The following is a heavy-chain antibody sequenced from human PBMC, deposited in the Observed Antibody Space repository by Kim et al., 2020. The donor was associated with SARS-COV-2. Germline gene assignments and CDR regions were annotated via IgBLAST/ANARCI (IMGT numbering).Heavy chain of an antibody. CDR3: ARERDHYADQYGVDV. D-gene: IGHD4-17*01. V-gene: IGHV4-4*02. J-gene: IGHJ6*02. CDR1: GVALGTSNW. Sequence: SETLSLTCTVSGVALGTSNWWTWVRQSPGKGLEWIGEVYHTGTTSYNPSLGSRVTISVDKSRNQFSLSLTSVTAADTAIYYCARERDHYADQYGVDVWGQGATVTVSS. CDR2: VYHTGTT.